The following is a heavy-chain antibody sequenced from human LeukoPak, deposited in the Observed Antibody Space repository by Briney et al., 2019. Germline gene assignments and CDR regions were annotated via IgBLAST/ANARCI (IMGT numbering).Heavy chain of an antibody. D-gene: IGHD2-21*02. CDR3: ARPHIVVLTGADGWFDS. V-gene: IGHV3-74*01. CDR2: INTDGSST. Sequence: GGSLRLSCAASGFTVSSSYMSWVRQAPGKGLVWVSRINTDGSSTNYVDSVKGRFTISRDNAKNTLYLQMNSLRAEDTAVYYCARPHIVVLTGADGWFDSWGQGTLVAVSS. J-gene: IGHJ5*01. CDR1: GFTVSSSY.